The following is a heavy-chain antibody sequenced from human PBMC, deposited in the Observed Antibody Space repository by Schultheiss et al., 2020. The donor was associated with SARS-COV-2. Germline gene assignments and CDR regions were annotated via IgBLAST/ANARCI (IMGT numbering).Heavy chain of an antibody. D-gene: IGHD6-19*01. CDR1: GFTFDDYA. CDR2: IGTAGDP. Sequence: GGSLRLSCAASGFTFDDYAMHWVRQAPGKGLEWVSAIGTAGDPYYPGSVKGRFTISRDNSKNTLYLQMNSLRAEDTAVYYCARDLRLRRSGWLANYYYYYGMDVWGQGTTVTVSS. J-gene: IGHJ6*02. V-gene: IGHV3-13*05. CDR3: ARDLRLRRSGWLANYYYYYGMDV.